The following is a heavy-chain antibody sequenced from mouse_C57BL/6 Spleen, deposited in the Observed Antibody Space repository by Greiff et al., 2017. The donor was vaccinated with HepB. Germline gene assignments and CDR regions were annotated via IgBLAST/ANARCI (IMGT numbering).Heavy chain of an antibody. CDR3: ARDLPTGAMDY. CDR2: ISYDGSN. CDR1: GYSITSGYY. J-gene: IGHJ4*01. V-gene: IGHV3-6*01. Sequence: EVQLQESGPGLVKPSQSLSLTCSVTGYSITSGYYWNWIRQFPGNKLEWMGYISYDGSNNYNPSLKNRISITRDTSKNQFFLKLNSVTTEDTATYYCARDLPTGAMDYWGQGTSVTVSS.